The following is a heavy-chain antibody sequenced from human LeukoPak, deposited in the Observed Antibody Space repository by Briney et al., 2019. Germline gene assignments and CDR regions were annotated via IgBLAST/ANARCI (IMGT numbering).Heavy chain of an antibody. V-gene: IGHV3-23*01. J-gene: IGHJ3*02. Sequence: PGGSLRLSCAASGFTFNAYAIHWVRQAPGKGLEWVSAISGSAGSTYYADSVKGRFTISRDNSKKTLYLQMNSLRAEDTAVYYCAKAMEGRTLAAFDIWGQGTMVTVSS. CDR2: ISGSAGST. D-gene: IGHD2/OR15-2a*01. CDR3: AKAMEGRTLAAFDI. CDR1: GFTFNAYA.